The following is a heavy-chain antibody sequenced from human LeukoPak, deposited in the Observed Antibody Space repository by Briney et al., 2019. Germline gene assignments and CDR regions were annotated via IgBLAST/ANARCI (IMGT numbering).Heavy chain of an antibody. CDR2: IRFDGSIK. J-gene: IGHJ4*02. Sequence: PGGSLRLSCAASGFTFSSYGMHWVRQAPGKGLEWVAFIRFDGSIKYYAESVKGRFTISRDNSKNTLYVQMNSLRAEDTAVYYCAGYSSVRFDYWGQGTLVTVSS. D-gene: IGHD6-25*01. CDR1: GFTFSSYG. V-gene: IGHV3-30*02. CDR3: AGYSSVRFDY.